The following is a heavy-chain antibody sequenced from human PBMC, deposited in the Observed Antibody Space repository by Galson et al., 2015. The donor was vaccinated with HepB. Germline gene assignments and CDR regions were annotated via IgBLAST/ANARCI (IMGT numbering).Heavy chain of an antibody. CDR1: GYTFISYG. V-gene: IGHV1-18*04. CDR2: ISTFKNTT. CDR3: ARGGRFLPAANYYSHYGMDV. Sequence: SVKVSCKASGYTFISYGVYWVRQAPGQGLECLGWISTFKNTTNYAQKFQGRVSMTTDTSTSTAYMELRSLRSDDTAIYYCARGGRFLPAANYYSHYGMDVWGQGTTVTVSS. D-gene: IGHD2-2*01. J-gene: IGHJ6*02.